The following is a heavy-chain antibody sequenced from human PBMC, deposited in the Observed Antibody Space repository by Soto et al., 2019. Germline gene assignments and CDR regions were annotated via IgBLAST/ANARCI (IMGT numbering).Heavy chain of an antibody. J-gene: IGHJ4*01. D-gene: IGHD1-7*01. CDR1: GLTFTRAW. CDR2: IKSKIDGGTT. CDR3: TTDSDFTAKLVRYDY. V-gene: IGHV3-15*07. Sequence: PGGSLRLSCAASGLTFTRAWINWVRQAPGKGLEWVGRIKSKIDGGTTDFAAPVKGRFAISRDDSRDIVYLQMDNLKIEDTAVYYCTTDSDFTAKLVRYDYWGLGTLVTVSS.